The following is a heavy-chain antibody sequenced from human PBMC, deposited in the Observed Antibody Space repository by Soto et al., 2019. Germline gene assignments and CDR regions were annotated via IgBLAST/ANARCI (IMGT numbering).Heavy chain of an antibody. V-gene: IGHV1-8*01. CDR1: GNTFTKYG. Sequence: GASVKVSWEASGNTFTKYGINWGPQTAGQGLEWMGWMSPKTANTGYAQKFQGRVTMTRSTSISTAYMELSSLTSEDTAVYYSTGGPTNLEFDSWGQGPPVT. D-gene: IGHD7-27*01. CDR3: TGGPTNLEFDS. CDR2: MSPKTANT. J-gene: IGHJ5*01.